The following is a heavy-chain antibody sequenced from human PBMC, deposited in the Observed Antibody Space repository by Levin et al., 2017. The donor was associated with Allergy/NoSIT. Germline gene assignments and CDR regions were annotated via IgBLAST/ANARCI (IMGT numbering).Heavy chain of an antibody. CDR3: AKDRSSGWFDAFDI. CDR2: ISWNSGSI. Sequence: GGSLRLSCAASGFTFDDYAMHWVRQAPGKGLEWVSGISWNSGSIGYADSVKGRFTISRDNAKNSLYLQMNSLRAEDTALYYCAKDRSSGWFDAFDIWGQGTMVTVSS. CDR1: GFTFDDYA. J-gene: IGHJ3*02. V-gene: IGHV3-9*01. D-gene: IGHD6-19*01.